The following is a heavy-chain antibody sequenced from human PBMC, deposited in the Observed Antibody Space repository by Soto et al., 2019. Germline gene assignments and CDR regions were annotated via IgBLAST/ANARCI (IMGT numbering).Heavy chain of an antibody. D-gene: IGHD1-26*01. CDR1: GGSISSSNW. J-gene: IGHJ3*02. CDR3: ASDGSYYDAFDI. V-gene: IGHV4-4*02. Sequence: PSETLSLTCAVSGGSISSSNWWSWVRQPPGKGLEWIGEIYHSGSTNYNPSLKSRVTISVDKSKNQFSLKLSSVTAADTAVYYCASDGSYYDAFDIWGQGKMVTVSS. CDR2: IYHSGST.